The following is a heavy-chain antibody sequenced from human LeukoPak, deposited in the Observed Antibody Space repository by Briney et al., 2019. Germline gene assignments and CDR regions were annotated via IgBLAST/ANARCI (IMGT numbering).Heavy chain of an antibody. J-gene: IGHJ4*02. CDR2: ISSDGSST. Sequence: GGSLRLSCAASGFTFSSNWMYWVRQAPGKGLVWVSYISSDGSSTNYADSVKGRFTISRDNAKNTLYVQMNSLRADDTAVYYCARGRPGNYFDYWAREPWSPSPQ. D-gene: IGHD1-26*01. CDR1: GFTFSSNW. V-gene: IGHV3-74*01. CDR3: ARGRPGNYFDY.